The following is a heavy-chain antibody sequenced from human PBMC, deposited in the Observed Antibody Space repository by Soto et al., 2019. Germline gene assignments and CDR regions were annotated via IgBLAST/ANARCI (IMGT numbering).Heavy chain of an antibody. D-gene: IGHD1-1*01. CDR1: GGTFSSYT. CDR2: IIPILGIA. J-gene: IGHJ4*02. V-gene: IGHV1-69*02. CDR3: ASLERRPPDY. Sequence: QVQLVQSGAEVKKPGSSVKVSCKASGGTFSSYTISWVLQAPGQGLELMGRIIPILGIANYSQNVQGSVTITADKSSSTAYMELSSLRSEDTAVYYCASLERRPPDYWGQGTLVTVSS.